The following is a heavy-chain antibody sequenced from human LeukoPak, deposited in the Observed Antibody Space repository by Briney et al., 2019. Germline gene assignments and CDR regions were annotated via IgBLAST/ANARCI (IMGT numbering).Heavy chain of an antibody. CDR2: IYYSGNT. CDR1: GGSFSGYY. D-gene: IGHD3-22*01. CDR3: ARPVPDSSGYYDDY. V-gene: IGHV4-34*01. J-gene: IGHJ4*02. Sequence: SETLSLTCAVYGGSFSGYYWSWIRQPPGKGLEWIGSIYYSGNTYYNPSLKSRVTISVDTSKNQFSLKLSSVTAADTAVYYCARPVPDSSGYYDDYWGQGTLVTVSS.